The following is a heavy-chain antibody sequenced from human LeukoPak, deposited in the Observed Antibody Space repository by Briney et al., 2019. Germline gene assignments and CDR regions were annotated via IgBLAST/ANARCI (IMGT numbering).Heavy chain of an antibody. J-gene: IGHJ4*02. Sequence: GGSLRLSCAASGFTFSSYAMSWVRQAPGKGLEWVAVISIDGSNKYYADSVKGRFAISRDNSKNTLYLQMNSLRAEDTAVYYCAKDPLNYGSGTYFDYWGQGTLVTVSS. CDR3: AKDPLNYGSGTYFDY. CDR2: ISIDGSNK. D-gene: IGHD3-10*01. V-gene: IGHV3-30*18. CDR1: GFTFSSYA.